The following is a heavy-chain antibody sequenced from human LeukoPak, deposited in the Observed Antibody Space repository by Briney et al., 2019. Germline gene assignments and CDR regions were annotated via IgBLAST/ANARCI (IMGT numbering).Heavy chain of an antibody. Sequence: SVRVSCKASGGTFSSYAISWVRQAPGQGLEWMGGIIPIFGTANYAQKFQGRVTMSTDTSTSTAYMELRSLRFDDTAIYYCAKDWHILTGRNCFDPWGQGTLVTVSS. CDR3: AKDWHILTGRNCFDP. CDR1: GGTFSSYA. D-gene: IGHD3-9*01. V-gene: IGHV1-69*05. CDR2: IIPIFGTA. J-gene: IGHJ5*02.